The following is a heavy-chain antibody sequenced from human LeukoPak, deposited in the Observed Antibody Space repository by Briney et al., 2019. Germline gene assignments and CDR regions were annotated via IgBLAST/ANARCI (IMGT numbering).Heavy chain of an antibody. Sequence: PGGSLRLSSAASRFTLTAYAMTSVRQAPGKGLEWVSAISGGGGSTYYADSVKGRFTISIDNSKNTLYLQMNSLRVEDTAVYYCAKDRPRMGYYYYYMAVWGKGTTVTVSS. V-gene: IGHV3-23*01. J-gene: IGHJ6*03. CDR1: RFTLTAYA. CDR3: AKDRPRMGYYYYYMAV. D-gene: IGHD3-16*01. CDR2: ISGGGGST.